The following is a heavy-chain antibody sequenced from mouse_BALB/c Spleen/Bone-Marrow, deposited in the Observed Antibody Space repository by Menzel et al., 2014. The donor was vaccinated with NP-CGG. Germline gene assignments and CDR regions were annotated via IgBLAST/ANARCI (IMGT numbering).Heavy chain of an antibody. J-gene: IGHJ4*01. Sequence: LQQPGGGLVKPGGSLKLSCAASGFTFSSYAMPWVRQTPEKRLEWVASISSGGSTYYPDSVKGRFTISRDNARNILYLQMSSLRSEDTAMYYCARDGSSYYAMDYWGQGTSVTVSS. D-gene: IGHD1-1*01. CDR2: ISSGGST. CDR3: ARDGSSYYAMDY. CDR1: GFTFSSYA. V-gene: IGHV5-6-5*01.